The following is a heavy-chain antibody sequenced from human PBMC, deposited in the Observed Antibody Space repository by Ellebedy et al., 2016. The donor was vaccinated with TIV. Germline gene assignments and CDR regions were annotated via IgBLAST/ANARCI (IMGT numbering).Heavy chain of an antibody. CDR3: ARGGASSKWLDN. Sequence: SETLSLTCTVSGGSITSYYWSWIRQPPGKGLEWIGYIFYDGRINYNPSLRDRVTISVDTSKNQFSLNLSSVTAADTAVYYCARGGASSKWLDNWGQGALVTVSS. CDR2: IFYDGRI. D-gene: IGHD6-13*01. V-gene: IGHV4-59*01. CDR1: GGSITSYY. J-gene: IGHJ4*02.